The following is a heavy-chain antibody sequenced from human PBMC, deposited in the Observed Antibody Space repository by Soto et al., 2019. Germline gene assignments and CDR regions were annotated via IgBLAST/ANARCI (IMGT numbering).Heavy chain of an antibody. CDR1: GGSFSGYY. CDR2: INHSGST. V-gene: IGHV4-34*01. CDR3: ASGLVATIDY. J-gene: IGHJ4*02. D-gene: IGHD5-12*01. Sequence: QVQLQQWGAGLLKPSETLSLTCAVYGGSFSGYYWSWIRQPPGKGLEWMGEINHSGSTNYNPYLKSRVTISGDTSKNQFSLKLSSVTAADTAVYYCASGLVATIDYWGQGTLVTVSS.